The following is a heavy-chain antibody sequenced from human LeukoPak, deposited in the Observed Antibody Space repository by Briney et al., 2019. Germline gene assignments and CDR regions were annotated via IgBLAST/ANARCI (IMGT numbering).Heavy chain of an antibody. CDR1: RFTFSSYA. CDR2: IKQDGSEK. CDR3: ARWKPFDY. Sequence: PGGSLRLSCAASRFTFSSYAMSWVRQAPGKGLEWVANIKQDGSEKYYVDSVKGRFTISRDNAKNSLYLQMNSLRAEDTAVYYCARWKPFDYWGQGTLVTVSS. D-gene: IGHD1-1*01. V-gene: IGHV3-7*01. J-gene: IGHJ4*02.